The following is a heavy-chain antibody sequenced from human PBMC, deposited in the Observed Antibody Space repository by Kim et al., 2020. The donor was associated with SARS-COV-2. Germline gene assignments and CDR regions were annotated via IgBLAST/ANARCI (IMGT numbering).Heavy chain of an antibody. V-gene: IGHV3-15*01. CDR3: STAGGSGWYEFDY. D-gene: IGHD6-19*01. CDR1: GFTFSNAW. CDR2: IKSNTDGETT. Sequence: GGSLRLSCAASGFTFSNAWMSWVRQVPGKGLEWVGRIKSNTDGETTDYAAPVKGRFTISRDDSKNTLYLQMNSVKTEDTAVYYCSTAGGSGWYEFDYWGQGILVTVSS. J-gene: IGHJ4*02.